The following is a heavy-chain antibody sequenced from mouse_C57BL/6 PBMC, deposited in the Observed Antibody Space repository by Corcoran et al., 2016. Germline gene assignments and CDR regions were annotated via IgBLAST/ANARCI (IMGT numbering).Heavy chain of an antibody. CDR3: ARWRLRAEAWYAY. V-gene: IGHV1-26*01. CDR1: GYTFTDYY. CDR2: INPNNGGT. J-gene: IGHJ3*01. Sequence: EVQLQQSGPELVKPGASVKISCKASGYTFTDYYMNWVKQSHGKRLEWIGDINPNNGGTSYNQKFKGKDTLTVGKSSSTAYMELRSLTSEDSAVDYCARWRLRAEAWYAYWGQGTLVTVSA. D-gene: IGHD3-2*02.